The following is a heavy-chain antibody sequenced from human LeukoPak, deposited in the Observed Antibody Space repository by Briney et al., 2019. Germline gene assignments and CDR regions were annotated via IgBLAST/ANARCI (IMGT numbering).Heavy chain of an antibody. CDR3: ARGSYYDFWSGYYRSYYYMDV. J-gene: IGHJ6*03. V-gene: IGHV4-38-2*02. D-gene: IGHD3-3*01. CDR2: INHSGST. Sequence: SETLSLTCTVSGYSISSGYYWGWIRQPPGKGLEWIGSINHSGSTYYNPSLKSRVTISVDTSKNQFSLKLSSVTAADTAVYYCARGSYYDFWSGYYRSYYYMDVWGKGTTVTVSS. CDR1: GYSISSGYY.